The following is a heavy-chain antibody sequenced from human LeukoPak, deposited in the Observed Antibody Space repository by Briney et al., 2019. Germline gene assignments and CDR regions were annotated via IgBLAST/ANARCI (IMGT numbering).Heavy chain of an antibody. CDR1: EFTFDDYA. Sequence: PGGSLRLSCAASEFTFDDYAMHWVRQAPGKGLEWVSGISWNSGSIGYADSVKGRFTISRDNAKNSLYLQMNSLRAEDTALYYSAKGALRYYDSSGYYSSYFDYWGQGTLVTVSS. CDR3: AKGALRYYDSSGYYSSYFDY. D-gene: IGHD3-22*01. V-gene: IGHV3-9*01. J-gene: IGHJ4*02. CDR2: ISWNSGSI.